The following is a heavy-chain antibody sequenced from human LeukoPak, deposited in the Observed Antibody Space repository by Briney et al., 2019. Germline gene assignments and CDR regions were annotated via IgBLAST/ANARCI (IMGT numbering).Heavy chain of an antibody. V-gene: IGHV4-4*07. CDR3: AREAGASSLRPLDC. CDR2: ISNSGST. Sequence: PSETLSLTCTVSGGSISNYYWSWIRQPAGKGLEWIGRISNSGSTNYNLVHKSRVTMSVDTSKKQFSVRLSSVTAADTAMYYCAREAGASSLRPLDCWGQGVLVSVSS. J-gene: IGHJ4*02. CDR1: GGSISNYY. D-gene: IGHD1-26*01.